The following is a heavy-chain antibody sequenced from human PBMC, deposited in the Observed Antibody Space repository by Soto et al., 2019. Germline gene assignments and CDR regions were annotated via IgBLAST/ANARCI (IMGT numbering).Heavy chain of an antibody. D-gene: IGHD6-6*01. CDR1: GFTVSSNY. Sequence: EVQLVESGGGLVQPGGSLRLSCAASGFTVSSNYMSWVRQAPGKGLEWVSVIYSGGSTYYADSVKGRFTISRHNSKNTLYLQMNSLRAEDTAVYYWARSGPSSDYYMDVWGQGTTVTVSS. J-gene: IGHJ6*03. V-gene: IGHV3-53*04. CDR3: ARSGPSSDYYMDV. CDR2: IYSGGST.